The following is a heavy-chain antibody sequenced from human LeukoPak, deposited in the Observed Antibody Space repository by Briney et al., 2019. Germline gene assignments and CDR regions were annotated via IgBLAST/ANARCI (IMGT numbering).Heavy chain of an antibody. CDR2: ILGSSGDT. D-gene: IGHD5-12*01. CDR1: GFWFSNFA. J-gene: IGHJ4*02. V-gene: IGHV3-23*01. CDR3: AKGAYDYIEMGYFDD. Sequence: GGSLRLSCAASGFWFSNFAMSWVRQAPGKGLEWVSLILGSSGDTLYADSVKGRFTISRDISKNTLYLQMNSLRAEDTALYYCAKGAYDYIEMGYFDDWGQGTLVTVSS.